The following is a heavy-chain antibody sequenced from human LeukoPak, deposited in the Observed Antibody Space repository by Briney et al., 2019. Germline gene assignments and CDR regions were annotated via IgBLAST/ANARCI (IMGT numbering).Heavy chain of an antibody. CDR1: GFTFSNAW. CDR2: IKRKGDDGTI. D-gene: IGHD3/OR15-3a*01. J-gene: IGHJ4*02. V-gene: IGHV3-15*01. Sequence: PGGSLRLSCAASGFTFSNAWMSWVRQAPGRGLEWVGRIKRKGDDGTIDYAAPVKGRLPISRDDSKNTLYLQMNSLKSEDTAVYYCTAGTGRSDFDYWGQGTLVTVSS. CDR3: TAGTGRSDFDY.